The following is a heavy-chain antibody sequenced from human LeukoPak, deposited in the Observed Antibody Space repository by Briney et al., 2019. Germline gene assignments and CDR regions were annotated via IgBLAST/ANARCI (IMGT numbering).Heavy chain of an antibody. CDR2: ISNSGLYI. CDR3: ARDLPLTTVGGYLPDY. Sequence: GGSLRLSCAASGFTFSNYNMNWVRQAPGKGLEWVSSISNSGLYIYYADSVKGRFTISRDNAKNSLFLQMNSLGADDTAVYYCARDLPLTTVGGYLPDYWGQGTLVTVSS. J-gene: IGHJ4*02. D-gene: IGHD1-1*01. CDR1: GFTFSNYN. V-gene: IGHV3-21*01.